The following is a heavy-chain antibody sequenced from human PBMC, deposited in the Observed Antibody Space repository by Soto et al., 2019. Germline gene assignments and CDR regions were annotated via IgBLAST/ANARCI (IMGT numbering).Heavy chain of an antibody. CDR1: GYTFTSYR. Sequence: ASVKVSCKAAGYTFTSYRISGVRQAPGQGLEWMGWISAYNGNTNYAQKLQGRVTMTTDTSTSTAYMELRSLSSDDTAVYYCARGNYDSSGYLRGAFDIWGQGTMVTVSS. D-gene: IGHD3-22*01. J-gene: IGHJ3*02. CDR2: ISAYNGNT. V-gene: IGHV1-18*01. CDR3: ARGNYDSSGYLRGAFDI.